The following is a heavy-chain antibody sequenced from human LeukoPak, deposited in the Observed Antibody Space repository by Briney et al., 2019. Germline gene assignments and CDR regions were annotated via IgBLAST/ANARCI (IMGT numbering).Heavy chain of an antibody. Sequence: GGSLRLSCAASGLTFSSYAMHWVRQAPGKGLEGVAVISFDGSNAYYADSVRGRFTISRDNSKDTLYLQVSSLRAEDTAVYYCAKDPIPSTIFGVVTSDYWGQGTLVTVSS. V-gene: IGHV3-30-3*01. J-gene: IGHJ4*02. CDR2: ISFDGSNA. D-gene: IGHD3-3*01. CDR1: GLTFSSYA. CDR3: AKDPIPSTIFGVVTSDY.